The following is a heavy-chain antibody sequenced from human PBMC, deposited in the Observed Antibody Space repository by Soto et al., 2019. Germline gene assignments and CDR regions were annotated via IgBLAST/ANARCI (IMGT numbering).Heavy chain of an antibody. Sequence: VQLVESGGGLVQPGRSLRLSCAASGFTFDDYAMHWVRRVPGKGLEWVSSISWNSNIIGYADSVKGRFTISRDNAKNSLYLQMNSLRPEDTALYYCAKGGPDGFCSGGRCYFDYWGQGILVTVSS. D-gene: IGHD2-15*01. CDR3: AKGGPDGFCSGGRCYFDY. J-gene: IGHJ4*02. CDR1: GFTFDDYA. V-gene: IGHV3-9*01. CDR2: ISWNSNII.